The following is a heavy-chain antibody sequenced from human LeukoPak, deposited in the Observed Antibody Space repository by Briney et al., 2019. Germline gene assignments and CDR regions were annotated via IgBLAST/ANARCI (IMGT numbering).Heavy chain of an antibody. CDR1: GGSISSGSYY. V-gene: IGHV4-61*02. J-gene: IGHJ4*02. CDR3: ARARPPTYYYDSSGYGNYYFDY. Sequence: PSQTLSLTCTVSGGSISSGSYYLSWIRQPAGKGLEWIGRIYTSGSTNYNPSLKSRVTISVDTSKNQFSLKLSSVTAADTAVYYCARARPPTYYYDSSGYGNYYFDYWGQGTLVTVSS. D-gene: IGHD3-22*01. CDR2: IYTSGST.